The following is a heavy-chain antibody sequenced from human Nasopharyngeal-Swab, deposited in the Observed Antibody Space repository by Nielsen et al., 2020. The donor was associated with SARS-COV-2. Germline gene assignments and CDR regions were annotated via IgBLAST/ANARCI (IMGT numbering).Heavy chain of an antibody. D-gene: IGHD6-13*01. V-gene: IGHV1-3*04. J-gene: IGHJ2*01. CDR1: GYIFITYA. Sequence: ASVKVSCKASGYIFITYAIHWVRQAPGQRLEWMGWINNRNVQTEYSQKFQGRVTITRDTSASTVYMELSSLRSEDTAVYYCASRGASADPSTRDLPFSRRTFDLWGRGTLVTVSS. CDR2: INNRNVQT. CDR3: ASRGASADPSTRDLPFSRRTFDL.